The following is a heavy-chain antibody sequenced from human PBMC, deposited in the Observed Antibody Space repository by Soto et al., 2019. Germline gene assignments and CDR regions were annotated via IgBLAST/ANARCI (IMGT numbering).Heavy chain of an antibody. CDR2: ISGNSGTT. CDR1: GFNFSNYA. Sequence: EVQLLESGGDFKQPGGSLRLSCEGSGFNFSNYALNWVRQAPGKRLEWVSVISGNSGTTYYAASVKGRFTISRDNSKKTLYLQTNSLRAVDTAVYYWGKGRAITVLGVSTPFDSWGQGTLVTVSS. V-gene: IGHV3-23*01. CDR3: GKGRAITVLGVSTPFDS. J-gene: IGHJ4*02. D-gene: IGHD3-3*01.